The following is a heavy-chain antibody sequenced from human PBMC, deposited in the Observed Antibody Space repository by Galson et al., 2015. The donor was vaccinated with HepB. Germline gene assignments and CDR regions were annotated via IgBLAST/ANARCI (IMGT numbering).Heavy chain of an antibody. Sequence: ETLSLTCAVSGDSISNDRWWSWVRQPPGEGLEWIGEAYHSGGTNYRPSLKSRVTISVDKSKNQFSLKLTSVTAADTAVYYCARAKEGRCYFDYWGQGTLVTVAS. CDR1: GDSISNDRW. V-gene: IGHV4-4*02. CDR3: ARAKEGRCYFDY. J-gene: IGHJ4*02. CDR2: AYHSGGT. D-gene: IGHD2-8*01.